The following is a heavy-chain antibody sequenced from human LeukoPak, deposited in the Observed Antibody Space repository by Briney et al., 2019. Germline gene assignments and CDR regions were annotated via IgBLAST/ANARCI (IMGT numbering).Heavy chain of an antibody. CDR2: IYTSGST. CDR3: AREDIVVVPAAIHFDY. D-gene: IGHD2-2*02. Sequence: SETLSLTCTVSGGSISSYYWSWIRQPAGKGLEWIGRIYTSGSTNYNPSLKSRVTMSVDTSKNQFSLKLSSVTAADTAVYYRAREDIVVVPAAIHFDYWGQGTLVTVSS. CDR1: GGSISSYY. V-gene: IGHV4-4*07. J-gene: IGHJ4*02.